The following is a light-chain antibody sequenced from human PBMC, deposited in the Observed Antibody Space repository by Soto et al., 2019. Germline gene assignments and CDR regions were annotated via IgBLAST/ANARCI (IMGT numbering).Light chain of an antibody. CDR2: KAS. CDR3: QHYNSYSEA. J-gene: IGKJ1*01. CDR1: QGISSY. Sequence: IQMTQSPSSLSASVGDRVTITCRASQGISSYLNWYQQKPGKAPKLLIYKASTLKSGVPSRFSGSGSGTEFTLTISSLQPDDFATYYCQHYNSYSEAFGQGTKVDIK. V-gene: IGKV1-5*03.